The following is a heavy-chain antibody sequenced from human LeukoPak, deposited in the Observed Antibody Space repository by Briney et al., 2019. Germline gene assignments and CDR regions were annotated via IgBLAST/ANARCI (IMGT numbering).Heavy chain of an antibody. CDR3: ARLRADSSGSYYFDY. Sequence: GGSLRLSCAVSGFALSDYYMSWIRQAPGKGLEWVSYISSSGSTIYYADSVKGRFTMSRDNAKNSLYLQMNSLRAEDTAVYLCARLRADSSGSYYFDYWGQGTLVTVSS. CDR2: ISSSGSTI. J-gene: IGHJ4*02. V-gene: IGHV3-11*01. D-gene: IGHD3-22*01. CDR1: GFALSDYY.